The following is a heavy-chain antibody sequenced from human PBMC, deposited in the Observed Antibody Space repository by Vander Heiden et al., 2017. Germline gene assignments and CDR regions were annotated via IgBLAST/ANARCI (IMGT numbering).Heavy chain of an antibody. CDR2: FDPEDGET. V-gene: IGHV1-24*01. J-gene: IGHJ4*02. D-gene: IGHD1-1*01. Sequence: QVQLVQSGAEVKKPGASVKVYCKVSGYTLTELSMPWVRQAPGKGLEWMGGFDPEDGETIYAQKFQGRVTMTEDTSTDTAYMELSSLRSEDTAVYYCATLPPLELERTYYFDYWGQGTLVTVSS. CDR1: GYTLTELS. CDR3: ATLPPLELERTYYFDY.